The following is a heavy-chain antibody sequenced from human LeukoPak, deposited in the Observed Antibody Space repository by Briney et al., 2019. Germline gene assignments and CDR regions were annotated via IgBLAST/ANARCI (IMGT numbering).Heavy chain of an antibody. J-gene: IGHJ4*02. CDR1: GGSITNYY. CDR2: IYYTGST. Sequence: SETLSLTCTVSGGSITNYYWTWIRRPPGKGLEWIGYIYYTGSTNYNPSLKSRVTMSVDTSKNQFSLKLSSVTAADTAVYYCAREIGYSYHIWGQGTLVTVSS. D-gene: IGHD5-18*01. CDR3: AREIGYSYHI. V-gene: IGHV4-59*13.